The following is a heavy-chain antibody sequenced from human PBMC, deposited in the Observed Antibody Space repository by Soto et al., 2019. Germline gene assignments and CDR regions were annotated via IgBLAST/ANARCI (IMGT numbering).Heavy chain of an antibody. J-gene: IGHJ4*02. CDR3: ARSVEGHFDY. Sequence: GGSLRLSCAASGFTFSTYSMNWVRQAPGKGLEWVSYISSSSSTIYYADSVKGRVTISRDNAKNSLYLQMSSLRDEDTAIYYCARSVEGHFDYWGQGTLVTVSS. D-gene: IGHD6-19*01. V-gene: IGHV3-48*02. CDR2: ISSSSSTI. CDR1: GFTFSTYS.